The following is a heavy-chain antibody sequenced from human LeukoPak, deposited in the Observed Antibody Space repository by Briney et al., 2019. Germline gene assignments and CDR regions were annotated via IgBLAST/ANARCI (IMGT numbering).Heavy chain of an antibody. V-gene: IGHV1-2*02. D-gene: IGHD6-19*01. CDR1: GGTFSSYT. Sequence: ASVKVSCKASGGTFSSYTITWVRQAPGQGLEWMGWINPNSGGTNYAQKFQGRVTMTRDTSISTAYMELSRLRSDDTAVYYCARAVAGPDYWGQGTLVIVSS. CDR2: INPNSGGT. CDR3: ARAVAGPDY. J-gene: IGHJ4*02.